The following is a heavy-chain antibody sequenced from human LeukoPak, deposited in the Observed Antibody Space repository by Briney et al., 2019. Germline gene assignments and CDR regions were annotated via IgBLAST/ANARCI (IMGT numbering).Heavy chain of an antibody. Sequence: ASVKVSCKASGYTFTSYDINWVRQATGQGLEWMGIINPSGGSTRYAQKFQGRVTMTRDTSTSTVYMELSSLRSEDTAVYYCARARGSSWYDFPDYWGQGTLVTVSS. CDR1: GYTFTSYD. D-gene: IGHD6-13*01. J-gene: IGHJ4*02. CDR2: INPSGGST. CDR3: ARARGSSWYDFPDY. V-gene: IGHV1-46*01.